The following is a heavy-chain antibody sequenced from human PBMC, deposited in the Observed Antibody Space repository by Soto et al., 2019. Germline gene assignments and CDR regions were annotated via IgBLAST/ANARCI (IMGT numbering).Heavy chain of an antibody. CDR3: AKDCCSSTSCYYFDY. CDR2: ISGSGGST. Sequence: GGSLRLSCAASGFTFSSYAMSWVRQAPGKGLEWVSAISGSGGSTYYADSVKGRFTISRDNSKNTLYLQMNSLRAEDTAVYYCAKDCCSSTSCYYFDYWGQGTLVTVSS. D-gene: IGHD2-2*01. V-gene: IGHV3-23*01. CDR1: GFTFSSYA. J-gene: IGHJ4*02.